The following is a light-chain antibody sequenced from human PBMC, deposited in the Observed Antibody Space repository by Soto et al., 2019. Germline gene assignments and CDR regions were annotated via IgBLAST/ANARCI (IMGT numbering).Light chain of an antibody. Sequence: QPCSVSGSPGQSVTISCTGTSSDVGGYNFVSWYQQHPDKAPKLIIYDVSKRPSGVPDRFSGSKSGNTASLTISGLQTEDEADYYCCSYAGSYTLVFGGGTKLTVL. CDR2: DVS. V-gene: IGLV2-11*01. J-gene: IGLJ2*01. CDR1: SSDVGGYNF. CDR3: CSYAGSYTLV.